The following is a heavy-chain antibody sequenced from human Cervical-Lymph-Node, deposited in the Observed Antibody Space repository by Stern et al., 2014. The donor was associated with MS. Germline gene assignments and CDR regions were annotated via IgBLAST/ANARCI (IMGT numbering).Heavy chain of an antibody. Sequence: VQLVESGGGVVQPGRSLRLSCGASGLTFSSHGMHWVRQAPGKGLEWVAVIWYDGSNEKYVDSVKGRFTISRDNSKDTLYLQMNSLRAEDTAVYYCVAYSSGDNINYWGQGTLVTVSS. CDR2: IWYDGSNE. J-gene: IGHJ4*02. V-gene: IGHV3-33*01. D-gene: IGHD6-19*01. CDR1: GLTFSSHG. CDR3: VAYSSGDNINY.